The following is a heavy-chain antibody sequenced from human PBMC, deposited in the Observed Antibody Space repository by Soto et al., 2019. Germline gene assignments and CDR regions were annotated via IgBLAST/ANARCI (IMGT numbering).Heavy chain of an antibody. CDR2: IWYDGSNK. D-gene: IGHD1-26*01. V-gene: IGHV3-33*01. J-gene: IGHJ6*02. CDR3: AREGVQWSYYYGLDV. Sequence: QVQLVESGGGVVQPGRSLRLSCAASGFTFSNYGMHWVRQAPGKGLEWVALIWYDGSNKYYADSVKGRFTISRDNSRKALDLQMNGLRAEDTAEYYCAREGVQWSYYYGLDVWGQGTTVTVSS. CDR1: GFTFSNYG.